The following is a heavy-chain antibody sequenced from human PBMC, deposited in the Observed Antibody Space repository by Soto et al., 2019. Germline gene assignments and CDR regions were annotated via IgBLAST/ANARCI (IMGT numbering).Heavy chain of an antibody. D-gene: IGHD4-17*01. CDR3: ATTNLHHTQLRWSPFDY. CDR2: IIPIFGTA. CDR1: GGTFSSYA. Sequence: ASVKVSCKASGGTFSSYAISWVRQAPGQGLEWMGGIIPIFGTANYAQKFQGRVTITADESTSTAYMELSSLRSEDTAVYYCATTNLHHTQLRWSPFDYWGQGTLVTVSS. V-gene: IGHV1-69*13. J-gene: IGHJ4*02.